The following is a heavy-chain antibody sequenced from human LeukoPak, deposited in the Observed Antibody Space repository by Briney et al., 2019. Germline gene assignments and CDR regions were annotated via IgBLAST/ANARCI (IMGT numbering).Heavy chain of an antibody. V-gene: IGHV3-23*01. CDR2: ISGSGGST. D-gene: IGHD3-3*01. CDR1: GFTFSSYA. J-gene: IGHJ4*02. Sequence: GGSLRLSCAASGFTFSSYAMSWVRQAPGKGLEWVSAISGSGGSTYYADSVKGRFTISRDNSKNTLYLQMNSLRAEDTAVYYCARDPGITIFGVAMGVFDYWGQGTLVTVSS. CDR3: ARDPGITIFGVAMGVFDY.